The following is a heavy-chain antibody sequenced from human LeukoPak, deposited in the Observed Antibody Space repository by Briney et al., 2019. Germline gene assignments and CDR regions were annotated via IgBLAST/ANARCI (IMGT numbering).Heavy chain of an antibody. Sequence: SGGSLRLSCAASGFTFYWMSWVRQAPGKGLEWVANIKEDGSEKYYMDSVKGRFTISRDNAKNSLYLQMNSLRVEDTAVYYCARPLSSSWHQWGQGALVTVSS. J-gene: IGHJ4*02. CDR1: GFTFYW. V-gene: IGHV3-7*01. CDR2: IKEDGSEK. D-gene: IGHD6-13*01. CDR3: ARPLSSSWHQ.